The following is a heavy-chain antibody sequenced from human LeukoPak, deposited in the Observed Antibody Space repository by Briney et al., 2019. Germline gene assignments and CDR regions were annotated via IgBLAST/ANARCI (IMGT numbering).Heavy chain of an antibody. CDR2: FDPGDGET. CDR3: ARGAPNVRGGYYDSSGYLNRDY. D-gene: IGHD3-22*01. Sequence: ASVKVSCKVSGYTLTELSMHWVRQAPGKGLEWMGGFDPGDGETIYAQKFQGRVTMTEDTSTDTAYMELSSLRSEDTAVYYCARGAPNVRGGYYDSSGYLNRDYWGQGTLVTVSS. CDR1: GYTLTELS. V-gene: IGHV1-24*01. J-gene: IGHJ4*02.